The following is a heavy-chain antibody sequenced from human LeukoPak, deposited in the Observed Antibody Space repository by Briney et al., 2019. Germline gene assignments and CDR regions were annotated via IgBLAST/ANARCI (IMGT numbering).Heavy chain of an antibody. V-gene: IGHV3-48*04. Sequence: GGSLRLSCAASGFTFSAYPMNWVRQAPGKGLEWLSYISSSSSAIYYADSVKGRFTISRDNAKNSLYLQMHSLRAEDTAVYYCARFRSGYYYDYWGQGTLVTVSS. J-gene: IGHJ4*02. CDR1: GFTFSAYP. CDR2: ISSSSSAI. D-gene: IGHD3-22*01. CDR3: ARFRSGYYYDY.